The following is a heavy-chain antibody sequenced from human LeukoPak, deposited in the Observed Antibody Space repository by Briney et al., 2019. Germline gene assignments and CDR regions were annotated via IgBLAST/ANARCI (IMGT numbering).Heavy chain of an antibody. J-gene: IGHJ4*02. V-gene: IGHV4-59*08. CDR2: ISYSGST. CDR1: GASISSYY. Sequence: SSETLSLTCTVSGASISSYYWSWIRQPPGKGLEWIGYISYSGSTNYNPSLKSRVTISADTSKNQVSLALSSVTAADTAVYYCARHPELYFFDYWGQGTLVTVSS. CDR3: ARHPELYFFDY. D-gene: IGHD3-10*01.